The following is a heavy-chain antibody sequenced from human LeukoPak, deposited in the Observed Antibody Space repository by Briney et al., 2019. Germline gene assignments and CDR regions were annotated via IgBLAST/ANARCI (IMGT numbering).Heavy chain of an antibody. J-gene: IGHJ4*02. V-gene: IGHV3-23*01. Sequence: PGGSLRLSCAASGFTFTNYVMTWVRQAPGKGPEWVSATSGGGDHTYYADSVKGRFTIYRDNSRTTLYLQIDSLRAEDTAVYYCAKLFYDITGYSPYFDYWGLGTLVAVSS. D-gene: IGHD3-22*01. CDR1: GFTFTNYV. CDR3: AKLFYDITGYSPYFDY. CDR2: TSGGGDHT.